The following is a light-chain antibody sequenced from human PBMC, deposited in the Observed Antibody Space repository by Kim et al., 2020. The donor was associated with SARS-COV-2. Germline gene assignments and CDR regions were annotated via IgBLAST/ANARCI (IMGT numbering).Light chain of an antibody. J-gene: IGLJ2*01. CDR2: QDS. V-gene: IGLV3-1*01. CDR1: KVGDKY. Sequence: VSAGQTASITCSGDKVGDKYACWYQQKPGQSPVVVIYQDSKRPSGIPGRFSGSKSGNTATLTISGTQAMDEADYYCQAWDSSTEMVFGGGTQLTVL. CDR3: QAWDSSTEMV.